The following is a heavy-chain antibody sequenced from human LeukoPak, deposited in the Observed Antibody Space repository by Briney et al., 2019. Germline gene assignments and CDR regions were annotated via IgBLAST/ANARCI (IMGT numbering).Heavy chain of an antibody. Sequence: GGPLRLSCAASGFTFSSYWMHWVRQAPGKGLVWDSRINSDGSSTSYADSVKGRFTISRDNAKNTLYLQMNSLRAEDTAVYYCARDSGDGYNGELLHWGQGTLVTVSS. CDR1: GFTFSSYW. CDR3: ARDSGDGYNGELLH. CDR2: INSDGSST. V-gene: IGHV3-74*01. D-gene: IGHD5-24*01. J-gene: IGHJ4*02.